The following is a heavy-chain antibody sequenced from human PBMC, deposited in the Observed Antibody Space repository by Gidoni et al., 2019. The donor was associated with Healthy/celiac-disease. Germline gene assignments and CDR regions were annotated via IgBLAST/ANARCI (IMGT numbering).Heavy chain of an antibody. D-gene: IGHD3-9*01. J-gene: IGHJ5*02. V-gene: IGHV5-51*01. CDR1: GYSVTSYW. Sequence: EVQLVQSGAEVKKHGESLKISCKGSGYSVTSYWSGWVRQMPGKGLEWMGIIYPGDSDTRYSPSFQGQVTISADQSISTAYLHWSSLTASDTAMYYCARSILGDWLRQPSAFFDPWGQGTLVTVSS. CDR3: ARSILGDWLRQPSAFFDP. CDR2: IYPGDSDT.